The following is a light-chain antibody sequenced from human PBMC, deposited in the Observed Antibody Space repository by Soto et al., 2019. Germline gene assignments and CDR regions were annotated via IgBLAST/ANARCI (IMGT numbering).Light chain of an antibody. CDR3: QQYNSYPWT. Sequence: DTPMTQSPSTLSASIGDRVTITCRASQSITTWLAWYQQKPGKAPKLLIFKASSLQTGVPSRFSGSGSGTEFTLTISSLQPDDSATYYCQQYNSYPWTFGQGTKVEIK. CDR1: QSITTW. V-gene: IGKV1-5*03. CDR2: KAS. J-gene: IGKJ1*01.